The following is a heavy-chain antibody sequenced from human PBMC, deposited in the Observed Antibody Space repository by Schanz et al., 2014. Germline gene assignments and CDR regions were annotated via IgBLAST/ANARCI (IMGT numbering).Heavy chain of an antibody. D-gene: IGHD6-19*01. CDR3: AASSGWHPSTDY. Sequence: EVQLVESVGGLVQPGGSLRLSCAASGFTFSTSTMHWVRQAPGKGLVWVSRINGDGSRTAYADSVKGRFTISRDNAKNTLYLQMNSLRAEDTAVYYCAASSGWHPSTDYWGQGTLVTVSS. J-gene: IGHJ4*02. CDR1: GFTFSTST. V-gene: IGHV3-74*02. CDR2: INGDGSRT.